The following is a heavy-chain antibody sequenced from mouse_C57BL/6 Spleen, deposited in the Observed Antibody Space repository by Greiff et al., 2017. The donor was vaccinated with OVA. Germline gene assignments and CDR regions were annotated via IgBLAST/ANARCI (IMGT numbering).Heavy chain of an antibody. V-gene: IGHV1-18*01. J-gene: IGHJ4*01. Sequence: EVQLQQSGPELVKPGASVKIPCKASGYTFTDYTMDWVKQSPGKSLEWIGDINPNNGGTIYNQKFKGKATLTVDKSSSTAYMENRSLTSEDTAVYYCATLGLRLYYYDMGGWGKGTTVTVAS. CDR2: INPNNGGT. CDR1: GYTFTDYT. D-gene: IGHD2-4*01. CDR3: ATLGLRLYYYDMGG.